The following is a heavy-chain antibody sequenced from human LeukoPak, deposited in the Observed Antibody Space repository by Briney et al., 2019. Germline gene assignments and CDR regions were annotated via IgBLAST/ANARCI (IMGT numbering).Heavy chain of an antibody. CDR1: GFTLTNHG. D-gene: IGHD3-22*01. CDR2: ITGTGGR. CDR3: TRRYYHDSSGAYNNDY. V-gene: IGHV3-23*01. Sequence: GGSLRLSCAVSGFTLTNHGVSWVRQAPGKGLEWVSIITGTGGRYYGDSVKGRFILSRDNSKNTAYLQMNSLKTEDTAVYYCTRRYYHDSSGAYNNDYWGQGTLVTVSS. J-gene: IGHJ4*02.